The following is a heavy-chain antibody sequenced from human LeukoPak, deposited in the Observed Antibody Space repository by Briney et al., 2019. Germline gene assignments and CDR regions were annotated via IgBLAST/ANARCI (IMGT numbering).Heavy chain of an antibody. CDR1: RFTFSTYG. CDR3: AREGRLYSSGWYFDY. J-gene: IGHJ4*02. D-gene: IGHD6-19*01. V-gene: IGHV3-30*03. CDR2: ISYDGSNK. Sequence: GRSLRLSCAASRFTFSTYGMHWVRQAPGKGLEWVAVISYDGSNKYYADSVKGRFTISRDNSKNTLYLQMNSLRAEDTAVYYCAREGRLYSSGWYFDYWGQGTLVTVSS.